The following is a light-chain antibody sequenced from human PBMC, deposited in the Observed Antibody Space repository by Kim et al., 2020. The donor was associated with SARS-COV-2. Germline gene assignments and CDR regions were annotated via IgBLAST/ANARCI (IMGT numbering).Light chain of an antibody. V-gene: IGKV3-11*01. CDR2: DGA. J-gene: IGKJ5*01. CDR1: QSVSSN. CDR3: QQHYSWPPIT. Sequence: SPGERATLSCRASQSVSSNLVWCHQKTGHAPTRLIYDGATRTTASTPRFSGGGSSTDFSLTISSLVPEDFSIFYCQQHYSWPPITFGRGTRLEIK.